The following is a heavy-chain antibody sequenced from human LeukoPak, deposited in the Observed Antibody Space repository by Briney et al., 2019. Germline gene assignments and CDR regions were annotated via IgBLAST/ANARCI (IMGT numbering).Heavy chain of an antibody. CDR3: ARDGNRDGDMDV. CDR2: ISSSSSRI. D-gene: IGHD1-1*01. Sequence: GGSLGLSCAASGFTFISYNMNWVRQAPGKGLEWVSYISSSSSRIYYADSVRGRFTVSRDSAKSSLFLQMNSLRAEDTAVYYCARDGNRDGDMDVWGKGTTITVSS. CDR1: GFTFISYN. V-gene: IGHV3-48*01. J-gene: IGHJ6*03.